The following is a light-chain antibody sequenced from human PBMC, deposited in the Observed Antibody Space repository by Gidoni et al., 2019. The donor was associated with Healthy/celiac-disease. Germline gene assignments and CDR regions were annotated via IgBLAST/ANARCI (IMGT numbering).Light chain of an antibody. CDR2: EVS. CDR1: SSDVGGYNY. J-gene: IGLJ2*01. Sequence: QSALTQPPSASGSPGQAVTISCTGTSSDVGGYNYVSWYQQPPGKAPKLMIYEVSKRPSGVPDRFSCSKSGNTASLTVSGLQAEDEADYYCSSYAGSNNFRVFGGGTKLTVL. V-gene: IGLV2-8*01. CDR3: SSYAGSNNFRV.